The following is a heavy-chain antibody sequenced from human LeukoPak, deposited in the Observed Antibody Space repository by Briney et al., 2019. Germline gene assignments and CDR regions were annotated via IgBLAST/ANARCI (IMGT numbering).Heavy chain of an antibody. CDR3: ARGSMTVTLHI. D-gene: IGHD4-11*01. CDR2: INDSGSR. CDR1: GGSFSGYY. Sequence: SETVSLTCAVYGGSFSGYYWSWIRQPPGKGLEWIGEINDSGSRNYNPSLKSRVTISVDTSKNQFSLKLSSVTAADTAVYYCARGSMTVTLHIWGQGTMVTVSS. J-gene: IGHJ3*02. V-gene: IGHV4-34*01.